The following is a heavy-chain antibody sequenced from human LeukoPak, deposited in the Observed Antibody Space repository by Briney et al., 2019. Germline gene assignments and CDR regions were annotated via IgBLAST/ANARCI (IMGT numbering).Heavy chain of an antibody. D-gene: IGHD6-13*01. V-gene: IGHV1-8*01. Sequence: ASVKVSCKASGYTFTSYDINWVRQATGQGLEWMGWMNPNSGNTGYAQKFQGRVTMTRNTSISTAYMELSSLRSEDTAVYYCARAYSSSWSSSYYYYYMDVWGKGTTVTISS. CDR1: GYTFTSYD. CDR2: MNPNSGNT. CDR3: ARAYSSSWSSSYYYYYMDV. J-gene: IGHJ6*03.